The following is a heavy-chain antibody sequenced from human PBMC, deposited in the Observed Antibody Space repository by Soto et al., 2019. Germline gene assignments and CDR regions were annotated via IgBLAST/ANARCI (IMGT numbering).Heavy chain of an antibody. CDR2: ISAYNGNT. V-gene: IGHV1-18*01. CDR3: AMHQSPWDAEYRWVDP. D-gene: IGHD1-26*01. J-gene: IGHJ5*02. Sequence: QVQLVQSGAEVKKPGASVKVSCKASGYTFTSYGITWVRQAPGQGLEWMGWISAYNGNTNYAQKLQGRVTMTTDTSTSTAYMELRSLRSDDTAVYYCAMHQSPWDAEYRWVDPWGQGTLVTVSS. CDR1: GYTFTSYG.